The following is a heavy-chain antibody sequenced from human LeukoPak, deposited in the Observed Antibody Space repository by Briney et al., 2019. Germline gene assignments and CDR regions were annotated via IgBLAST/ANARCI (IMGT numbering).Heavy chain of an antibody. D-gene: IGHD4-17*01. CDR2: ISAYNGNT. Sequence: ASVKVSCKASVYTFTSYGISWVRQAPGQGLEWMGWISAYNGNTNYAQKLQGRVTLTTDTSTSTAYMELRSLRSDGMVVYYCGRDTYADLPRDWFDLWGRGTLVTVSS. V-gene: IGHV1-18*03. CDR1: VYTFTSYG. CDR3: GRDTYADLPRDWFDL. J-gene: IGHJ5*02.